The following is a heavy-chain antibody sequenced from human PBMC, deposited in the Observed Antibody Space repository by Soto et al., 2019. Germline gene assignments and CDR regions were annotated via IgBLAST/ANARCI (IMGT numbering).Heavy chain of an antibody. CDR3: VRGKGGKTFRNAVDI. V-gene: IGHV3-48*02. CDR1: GFTFSNYS. CDR2: ISRRSKTM. D-gene: IGHD1-1*01. Sequence: EVQLVESGGVLVQPGGSLRLSCAASGFTFSNYSMNWVRQAPGKGLEWISYISRRSKTMNYADSVKGRFTISRDNAKNSLYLQMNSLRDEDTAEYYCVRGKGGKTFRNAVDIWGHGKMVTVAS. J-gene: IGHJ3*02.